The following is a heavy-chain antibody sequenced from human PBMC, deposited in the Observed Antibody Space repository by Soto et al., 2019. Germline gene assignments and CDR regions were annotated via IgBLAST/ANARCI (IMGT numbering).Heavy chain of an antibody. Sequence: QVQLVESGGGVVQPGRSLRLSCAASGFTFSRYGMHWVRQAPGKGLECVAVIWYDGSTEYYADSVKGRFTISRDNSKNTVYLQMNSMRVDDTAVYYCARDGGSQGVWGKGTMVTVSS. D-gene: IGHD2-15*01. CDR1: GFTFSRYG. CDR3: ARDGGSQGV. J-gene: IGHJ3*01. V-gene: IGHV3-33*01. CDR2: IWYDGSTE.